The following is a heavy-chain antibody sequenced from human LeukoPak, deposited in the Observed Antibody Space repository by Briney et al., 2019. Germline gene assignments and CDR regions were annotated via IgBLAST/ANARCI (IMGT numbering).Heavy chain of an antibody. CDR2: ISWDGANT. CDR1: GFTFDIYV. Sequence: QTGGSLRLSCAASGFTFDIYVMHWVRQAPGKGLEWVSLISWDGANTYYTDSVRGRFTISRDNSKNSLYLQMNSLRIEDIALYYCVKDRGYCTSRSCSEFDSWGQGTLVTVSS. CDR3: VKDRGYCTSRSCSEFDS. D-gene: IGHD2-2*01. J-gene: IGHJ4*02. V-gene: IGHV3-43*01.